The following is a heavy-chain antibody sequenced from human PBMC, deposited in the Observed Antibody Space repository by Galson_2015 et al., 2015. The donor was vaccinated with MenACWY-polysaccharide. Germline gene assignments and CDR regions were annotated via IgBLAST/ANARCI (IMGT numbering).Heavy chain of an antibody. CDR2: IGSGGNI. V-gene: IGHV3-48*03. D-gene: IGHD2-21*01. CDR1: GSIFSGLH. J-gene: IGHJ3*02. CDR3: VSDRDWAFQI. Sequence: SLRLSCAGSGSIFSGLHLNWLRQVPGGGLQWISYIGSGGNIWNAESVNGRFTISRDNAKNSLYLQMNSLRDEDTAVYYCVSDRDWAFQIWGQGTMVTVSS.